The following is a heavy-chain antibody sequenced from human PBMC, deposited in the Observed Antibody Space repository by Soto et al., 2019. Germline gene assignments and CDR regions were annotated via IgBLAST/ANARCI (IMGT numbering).Heavy chain of an antibody. CDR2: IERDDDDK. CDR3: ARSIRGPRRFNGMDV. CDR1: GFSLTSPGMC. Sequence: SGPTLVNPTETLTLTRTFSGFSLTSPGMCVSWIRQPPGKALEWLALIERDDDDKYYSTSLKTRPTISKDTRKNQVVLTMANMDPADTGTYYCARSIRGPRRFNGMDVWGQGTTVTVSS. V-gene: IGHV2-70*13. D-gene: IGHD1-20*01. J-gene: IGHJ6*02.